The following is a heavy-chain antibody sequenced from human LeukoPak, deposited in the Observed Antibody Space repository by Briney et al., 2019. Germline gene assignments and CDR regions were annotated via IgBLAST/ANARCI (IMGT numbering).Heavy chain of an antibody. J-gene: IGHJ4*02. Sequence: PGGSLRLSCAASGFTFSSYSMNWVRQAPGKGLEWVSSISSSSSYIYYADSVKGRFTISRDNAKNSLYLQMNSLRAEDTAVYYCARGLLSYGGNSWGDYFDYWGQGTLVTVSS. CDR3: ARGLLSYGGNSWGDYFDY. CDR1: GFTFSSYS. D-gene: IGHD4-23*01. CDR2: ISSSSSYI. V-gene: IGHV3-21*01.